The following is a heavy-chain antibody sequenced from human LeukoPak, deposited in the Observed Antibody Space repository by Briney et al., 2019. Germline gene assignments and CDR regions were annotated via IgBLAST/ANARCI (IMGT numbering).Heavy chain of an antibody. CDR2: IYYSGST. V-gene: IGHV4-39*01. CDR3: ARAPGYSSSSGGLDP. CDR1: GGSISSDSYY. D-gene: IGHD6-6*01. Sequence: SETLSLTCTVSGGSISSDSYYWAWIRQPPGKGLEWIASIYYSGSTYYNPSLKSRVTISVDTSRNQFSLKLSSVTAADTAVYYCARAPGYSSSSGGLDPWGQGALVTVSS. J-gene: IGHJ5*02.